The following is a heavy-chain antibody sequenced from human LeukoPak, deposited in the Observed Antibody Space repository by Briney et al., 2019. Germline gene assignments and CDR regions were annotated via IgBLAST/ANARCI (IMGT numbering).Heavy chain of an antibody. V-gene: IGHV3-21*01. CDR3: ARDGVLWSRDY. J-gene: IGHJ4*02. Sequence: GGSLRLSCAASGFTFSSCSMNWVRQAPGKGLEWVSSISSSSSYIYYADSVKGRFTISRDNAKNSLYLQMNSLRAEDTAVYYCARDGVLWSRDYWGQGTLVTVSS. CDR1: GFTFSSCS. CDR2: ISSSSSYI. D-gene: IGHD2-21*01.